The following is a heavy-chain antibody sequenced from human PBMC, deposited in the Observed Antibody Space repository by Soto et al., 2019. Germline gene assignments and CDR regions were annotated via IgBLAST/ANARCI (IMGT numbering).Heavy chain of an antibody. D-gene: IGHD3-10*01. V-gene: IGHV4-34*01. Sequence: QVQLQQLGAGLLKPSETLSLTCAVYGGSFSGYYWSWVHQPPGKGLEWIGELNDSGGTNYNASLKSRVSISGDTSNNQFSLKLSFVTAADTAVYYCTRGRGGVQHWGQGTLVTVSS. CDR2: LNDSGGT. J-gene: IGHJ1*01. CDR1: GGSFSGYY. CDR3: TRGRGGVQH.